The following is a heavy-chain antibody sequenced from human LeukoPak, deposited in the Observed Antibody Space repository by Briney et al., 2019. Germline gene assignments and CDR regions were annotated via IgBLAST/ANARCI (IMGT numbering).Heavy chain of an antibody. CDR1: GYTFTSYD. CDR3: ARTPATMVYYYYYMDV. V-gene: IGHV1-8*01. Sequence: GASVKVSCKASGYTFTSYDINWVRQATGQGLEWMGWMNPNSGNTGYAQKFQGRVTMTRNTSISTAYMELSSLRSEDTAVYYCARTPATMVYYYYYMDVWGKGTTVTVSS. CDR2: MNPNSGNT. D-gene: IGHD3-10*01. J-gene: IGHJ6*03.